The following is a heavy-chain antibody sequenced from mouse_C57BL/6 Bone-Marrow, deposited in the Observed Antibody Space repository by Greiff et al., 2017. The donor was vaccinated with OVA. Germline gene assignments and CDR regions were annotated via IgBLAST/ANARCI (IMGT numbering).Heavy chain of an antibody. Sequence: EVKLVESGGDLVKPGGSLKLSCAASGFTFSSYGMSWVRQTPDKRLEWVATISSGGSYTYYPDSVKGRFTISRDNAKNTLYLQMSSLKAEDTAMYYGARHFDGFDYWGQGTTLTVSS. J-gene: IGHJ2*01. V-gene: IGHV5-6*01. CDR1: GFTFSSYG. CDR2: ISSGGSYT. CDR3: ARHFDGFDY. D-gene: IGHD2-3*01.